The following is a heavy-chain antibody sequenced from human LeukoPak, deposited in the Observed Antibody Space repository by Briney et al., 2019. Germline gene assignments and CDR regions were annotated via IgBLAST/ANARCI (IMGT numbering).Heavy chain of an antibody. CDR1: GGSISSSSYY. D-gene: IGHD3-16*01. V-gene: IGHV4-39*01. J-gene: IGHJ3*02. CDR2: IYYSGST. CDR3: ASHGGLEGAFDI. Sequence: PSETLSLTCTVSGGSISSSSYYWGWIRQLPGKGLEWIGSIYYSGSTYYNPSLKSRVTISVDTSKNQFSLKLSSVTAADTAVYYCASHGGLEGAFDIWGQGTMVTVSS.